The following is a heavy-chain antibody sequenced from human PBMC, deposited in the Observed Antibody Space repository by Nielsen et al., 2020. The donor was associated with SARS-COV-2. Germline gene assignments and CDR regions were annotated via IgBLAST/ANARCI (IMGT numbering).Heavy chain of an antibody. CDR1: GYTFTSYY. J-gene: IGHJ6*03. CDR2: INPSGGST. D-gene: IGHD6-19*01. V-gene: IGHV1-46*01. Sequence: ASVKVSCKASGYTFTSYYMHWVRQAPGQGLEWMGIINPSGGSTSYAQKFQGRVTMTRDTSISTAYMELSRLRSDDTAVYYCARAQWLVSPSDYYYYYMDVWGKGTTVTVSS. CDR3: ARAQWLVSPSDYYYYYMDV.